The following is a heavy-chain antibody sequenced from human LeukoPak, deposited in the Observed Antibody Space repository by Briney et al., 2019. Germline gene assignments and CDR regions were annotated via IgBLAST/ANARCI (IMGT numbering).Heavy chain of an antibody. Sequence: GESLKISFKGSGYSFTSYWIGWVRPMPGKGLEWMGVIYPGDSDTRYSPSFQGQVTISADKSISTAYLQWSSLKASDTAMYYCARGGGEIIKYYDILTGYYSVDYWGQGTLVTVSS. CDR3: ARGGGEIIKYYDILTGYYSVDY. CDR2: IYPGDSDT. V-gene: IGHV5-51*01. J-gene: IGHJ4*02. CDR1: GYSFTSYW. D-gene: IGHD3-9*01.